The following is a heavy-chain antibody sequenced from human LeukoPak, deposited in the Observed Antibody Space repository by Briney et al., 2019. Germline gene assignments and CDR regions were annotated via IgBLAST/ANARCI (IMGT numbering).Heavy chain of an antibody. Sequence: PSETLSLTCTVSGGSISSSSYYWGWIRQPPGKGLEWIGSIYYTGSAYYNPSLKSRVTMSVDTSKKQFSLRLSSVTAADTAVYSCARHPERYSYFDYWGQGTLVTVPS. CDR3: ARHPERYSYFDY. CDR1: GGSISSSSYY. V-gene: IGHV4-39*01. D-gene: IGHD5-18*01. CDR2: IYYTGSA. J-gene: IGHJ4*02.